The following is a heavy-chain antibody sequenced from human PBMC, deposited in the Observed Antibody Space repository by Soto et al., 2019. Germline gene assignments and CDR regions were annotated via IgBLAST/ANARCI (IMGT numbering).Heavy chain of an antibody. CDR1: GYTFTSYD. Sequence: ASVKVSCKASGYTFTSYDINWVRQATGQGLEWMGWMNPNSGNTGYAQKFQGRVTMTRNTSISTAYMELSSLRSEDTAVYYCARADSSAPYYYYYYMDVWGKGTTVTVSS. J-gene: IGHJ6*03. D-gene: IGHD6-19*01. CDR2: MNPNSGNT. CDR3: ARADSSAPYYYYYYMDV. V-gene: IGHV1-8*01.